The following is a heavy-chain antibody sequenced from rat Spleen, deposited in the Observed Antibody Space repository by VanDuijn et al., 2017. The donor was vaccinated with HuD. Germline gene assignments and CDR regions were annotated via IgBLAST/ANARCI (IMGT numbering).Heavy chain of an antibody. J-gene: IGHJ4*01. CDR1: GFSLSNYG. CDR3: ARALLGGYLMDA. D-gene: IGHD4-2*01. CDR2: IASGGNT. Sequence: QVQLKESGPGLVQPSQTLSLTCTVSGFSLSNYGVIWVRQPPGKGLEWIAAIASGGNTYYNSTLKSRLSVSRDTSKSQVFLQMNSLQTVDTAMYFCARALLGGYLMDAWGQGTSVTVSS. V-gene: IGHV2S8*01.